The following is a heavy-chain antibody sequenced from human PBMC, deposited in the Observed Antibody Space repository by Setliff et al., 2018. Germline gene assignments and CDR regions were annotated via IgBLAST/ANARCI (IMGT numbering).Heavy chain of an antibody. CDR1: GYSISSGYY. Sequence: SETLSLTCAVSGYSISSGYYWGWIRQPPGKGLEWIGSIYHSGSTYYNPSLESRVTISVDTSKNQFSLKLSSVTAADTAVYYCARGSQYYNFWSGYHLDYYYYGMDVWGQGTTVTVSS. CDR2: IYHSGST. D-gene: IGHD3-3*01. J-gene: IGHJ6*02. CDR3: ARGSQYYNFWSGYHLDYYYYGMDV. V-gene: IGHV4-38-2*01.